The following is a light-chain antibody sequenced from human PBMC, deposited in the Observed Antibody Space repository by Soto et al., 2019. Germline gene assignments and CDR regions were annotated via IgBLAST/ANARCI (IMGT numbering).Light chain of an antibody. CDR1: SGHSSYA. V-gene: IGLV4-69*01. Sequence: QSVLTQSPSASASLGASVKLTCTLSSGHSSYAIAWHQQQPEKGPRYLMKVNSDGSHTKGDGIPNRFSGSSSGAERSLIISGLQSEDEADYYCQTWGTGITHVFGTGTKLTVL. J-gene: IGLJ1*01. CDR2: VNSDGSH. CDR3: QTWGTGITHV.